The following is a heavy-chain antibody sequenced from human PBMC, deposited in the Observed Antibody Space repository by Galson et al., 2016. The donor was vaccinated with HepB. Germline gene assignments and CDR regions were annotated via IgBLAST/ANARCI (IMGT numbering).Heavy chain of an antibody. J-gene: IGHJ6*02. CDR2: TYSSSKWHV. CDR3: ARATSALRGGWRTLAPRFYYNGMDV. V-gene: IGHV6-1*01. Sequence: AISGDSVSSKNAAWNSIRQSPSRGLEWLGGTYSSSKWHVDYAVSVKSRITINPDTSKNQFSLHLNSVTPDDTAVYYCARATSALRGGWRTLAPRFYYNGMDVWGQGTTVTVSS. CDR1: GDSVSSKNAA. D-gene: IGHD6-19*01.